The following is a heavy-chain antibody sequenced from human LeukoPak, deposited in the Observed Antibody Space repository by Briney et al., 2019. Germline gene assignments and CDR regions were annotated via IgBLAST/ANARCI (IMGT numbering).Heavy chain of an antibody. V-gene: IGHV3-7*03. CDR2: IRQDGDTK. J-gene: IGHJ4*02. Sequence: GGSLRLSCAASGFPFNAYWMTWVRQAPGKGLEWVANIRQDGDTKYYVDSVKGRFTISRDNAKNSLYLQMNSLRAEDTALYYCARDLGYSSAYFDYWGQGTLVTVSS. D-gene: IGHD5-18*01. CDR3: ARDLGYSSAYFDY. CDR1: GFPFNAYW.